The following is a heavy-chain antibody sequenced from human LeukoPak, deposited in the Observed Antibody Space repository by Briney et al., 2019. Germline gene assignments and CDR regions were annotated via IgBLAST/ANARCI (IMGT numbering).Heavy chain of an antibody. J-gene: IGHJ4*02. CDR2: IKSKADGETI. CDR1: GFTFTNAW. V-gene: IGHV3-15*07. CDR3: STLTSRGLSDS. Sequence: PGGFLRLSCAASGFTFTNAWMNWVRQAPGKGLEWVGRIKSKADGETIDYAAPVKGRFTFSRDDSKNMLYLQMNGLKSEDTAVYYCSTLTSRGLSDSWGQGTLVTVSS. D-gene: IGHD1-20*01.